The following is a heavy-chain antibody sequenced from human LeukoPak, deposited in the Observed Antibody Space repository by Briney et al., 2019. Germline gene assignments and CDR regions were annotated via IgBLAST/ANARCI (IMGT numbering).Heavy chain of an antibody. J-gene: IGHJ4*02. CDR3: ARGPNSNWSGLDF. CDR2: ISPTGSTT. Sequence: GGSLRLSCPASGFSFSGHWMHWARHLPGKGLVWVSRISPTGSTTSYADSVKGRFTVSRDNAKNTLYLQVNNLRAEDTAVYYCARGPNSNWSGLDFWGQGTLLTVSS. CDR1: GFSFSGHW. D-gene: IGHD6-6*01. V-gene: IGHV3-74*01.